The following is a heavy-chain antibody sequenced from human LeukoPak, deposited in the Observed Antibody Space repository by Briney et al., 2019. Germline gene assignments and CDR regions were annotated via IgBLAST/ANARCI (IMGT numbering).Heavy chain of an antibody. D-gene: IGHD4-23*01. CDR3: AREGRVRWHDY. V-gene: IGHV3-30-3*01. CDR1: GFTFSSYA. Sequence: GRSLRLSCAASGFTFSSYAMHWVRQAPGKGLEWVAVISYDGSNKYYADSVKGRFTISRDNSKNTLYLQMNSLRAEDTAVYYCAREGRVRWHDYWGQGTLVTVSS. J-gene: IGHJ4*02. CDR2: ISYDGSNK.